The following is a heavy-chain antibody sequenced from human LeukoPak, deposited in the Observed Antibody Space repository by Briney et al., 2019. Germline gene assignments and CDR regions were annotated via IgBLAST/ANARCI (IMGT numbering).Heavy chain of an antibody. V-gene: IGHV3-7*01. J-gene: IGHJ4*02. CDR2: TKPDGSAE. Sequence: GGSLRLSCAASGFTFRNYWMGWVRQAPGKGLEWVANTKPDGSAEYYADSVRGRFTASRDNANNLLYLQMNRLRAEDTAVYYCARDGGLHTNFDYWGQGTLFTVSS. CDR3: ARDGGLHTNFDY. D-gene: IGHD2-15*01. CDR1: GFTFRNYW.